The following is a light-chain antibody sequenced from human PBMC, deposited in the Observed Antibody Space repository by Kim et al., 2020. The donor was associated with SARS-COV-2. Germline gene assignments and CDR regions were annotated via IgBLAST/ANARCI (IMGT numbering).Light chain of an antibody. J-gene: IGKJ2*01. CDR3: QQDYNLPMYT. V-gene: IGKV3D-7*01. CDR1: QSVSSSY. CDR2: GAS. Sequence: PGERVTLSCRASQSVSSSYLTWYQQKPGQAPRLLIYGASTRATGIPARFSGSGSGTDFTLTISSLQPEDFAGYYCQQDYNLPMYTFGQGTKLEIK.